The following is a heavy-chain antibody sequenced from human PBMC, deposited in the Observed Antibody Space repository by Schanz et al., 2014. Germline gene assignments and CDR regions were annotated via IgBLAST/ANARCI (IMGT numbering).Heavy chain of an antibody. CDR2: IYSGVST. Sequence: VQLVESGGGVVRPGGSLRLSCAGSGFTFSNYAIHWVRQAPGQGLEWVSIIYSGVSTYYADSVKGRFTISRDNSKNTVYLQMNSLRGEDTGMYYCARGDPVAGLDYWGRGTLVTVSS. V-gene: IGHV3-66*01. CDR1: GFTFSNYA. J-gene: IGHJ4*02. CDR3: ARGDPVAGLDY.